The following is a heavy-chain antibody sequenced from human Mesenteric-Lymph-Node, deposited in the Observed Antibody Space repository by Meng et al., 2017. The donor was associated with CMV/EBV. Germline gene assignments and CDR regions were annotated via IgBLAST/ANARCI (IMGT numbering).Heavy chain of an antibody. Sequence: CSLSGDSVSNDGAAWNWFRQSPSKGLEWLGRTYYRSKWYNDYAVSVKDRLTINPDTSKNQFSLQLDSVTPEDTALYYCARGTGTLDYCGQGTLVTVSS. CDR3: ARGTGTLDY. J-gene: IGHJ4*02. V-gene: IGHV6-1*01. D-gene: IGHD1-7*01. CDR1: GDSVSNDGAA. CDR2: TYYRSKWYN.